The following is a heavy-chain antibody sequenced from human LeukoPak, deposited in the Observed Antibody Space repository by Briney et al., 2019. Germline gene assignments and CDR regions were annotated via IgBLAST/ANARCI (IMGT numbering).Heavy chain of an antibody. Sequence: SETLSLTCAVYGGSFSGSYWSWIRQPPGKGLEWIGEINHSGSTNYNPSLKSRVTISVDTSKNQFSLKLSSVTAADTAVYYCASSSSYCGGDCYSAAEYFQHWGQGTLVTVSS. CDR2: INHSGST. V-gene: IGHV4-34*01. D-gene: IGHD2-21*02. CDR1: GGSFSGSY. J-gene: IGHJ1*01. CDR3: ASSSSYCGGDCYSAAEYFQH.